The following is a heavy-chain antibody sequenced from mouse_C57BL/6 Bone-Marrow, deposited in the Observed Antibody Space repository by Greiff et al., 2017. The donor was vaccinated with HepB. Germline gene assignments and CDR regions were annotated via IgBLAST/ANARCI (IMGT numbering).Heavy chain of an antibody. Sequence: EVHLVESGGGLVQPGGSLSLSCAASGFTFTDYYMSWVRQPPGKALEWLGFIRNKANGYTTEYSASVKGRFTISRDNSQSILYLQMNALRAEDSATYYCARYDGSSLWYFDVWGTGTTVTVSS. V-gene: IGHV7-3*01. D-gene: IGHD1-1*01. CDR2: IRNKANGYTT. CDR3: ARYDGSSLWYFDV. CDR1: GFTFTDYY. J-gene: IGHJ1*03.